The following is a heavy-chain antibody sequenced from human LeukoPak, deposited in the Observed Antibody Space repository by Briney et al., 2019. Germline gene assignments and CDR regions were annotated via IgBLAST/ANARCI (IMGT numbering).Heavy chain of an antibody. D-gene: IGHD3-3*01. CDR3: AREEASGALDAFDI. CDR2: ISGRGDNT. CDR1: GFTFSGYG. V-gene: IGHV3-23*01. J-gene: IGHJ3*02. Sequence: PGGSLRLSCAASGFTFSGYGMSWVRQAPGKGLEWVSGISGRGDNTDYADSVKGRFTISRDNSKNTLYLQMNSLRAEDTAVYYCAREEASGALDAFDIWGQGTMVTVSS.